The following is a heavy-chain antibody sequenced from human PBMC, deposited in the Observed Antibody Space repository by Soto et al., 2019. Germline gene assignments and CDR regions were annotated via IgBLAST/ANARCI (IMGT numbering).Heavy chain of an antibody. CDR3: AHLPYASGSHPGWFDP. Sequence: SGPTLVNPTQTLTLTCTFSGFSLTTSGEGVGWIRQPPGKALEWLALIYWDDEKRYRPSLKSRLTIIKDSSKNQAVLIMTNMDPLDTATYYCAHLPYASGSHPGWFDPWGQGTLVTVSS. V-gene: IGHV2-5*02. D-gene: IGHD3-10*01. CDR2: IYWDDEK. J-gene: IGHJ5*02. CDR1: GFSLTTSGEG.